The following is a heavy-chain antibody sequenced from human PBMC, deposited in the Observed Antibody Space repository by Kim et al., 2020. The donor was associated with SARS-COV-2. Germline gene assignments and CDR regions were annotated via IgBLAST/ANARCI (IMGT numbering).Heavy chain of an antibody. CDR3: ARIYDRSGYYPLDY. D-gene: IGHD3-22*01. Sequence: AQKFQGRVTITADEYTSTAYMELSSLRSEDTAVYYCARIYDRSGYYPLDYWGQGTLVTVSS. J-gene: IGHJ4*02. V-gene: IGHV1-69*01.